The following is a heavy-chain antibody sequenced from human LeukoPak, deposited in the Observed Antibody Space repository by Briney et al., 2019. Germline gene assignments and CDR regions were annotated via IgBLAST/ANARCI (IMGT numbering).Heavy chain of an antibody. CDR3: ARDGGYDFWSGYYQDY. D-gene: IGHD3-3*01. Sequence: PGGSLRLSCATSGFTFSRYAMHWARQAPGKGLEWVALISYDANIGSNKYYADSVKGRFTISRDNSKNTLYLQMNSLRAEDTAVYYCARDGGYDFWSGYYQDYWGQGTLVTVSS. CDR2: ISYDANIGSNK. CDR1: GFTFSRYA. J-gene: IGHJ4*02. V-gene: IGHV3-30-3*01.